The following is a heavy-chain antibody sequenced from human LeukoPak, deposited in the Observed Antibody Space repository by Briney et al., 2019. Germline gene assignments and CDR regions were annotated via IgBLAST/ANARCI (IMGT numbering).Heavy chain of an antibody. J-gene: IGHJ4*02. CDR2: IYSSGTT. D-gene: IGHD6-13*01. V-gene: IGHV4-4*07. CDR3: AREGRKSHSGY. Sequence: SETLSLTCTVSGGSINSYYWTWIRQPAGKGLEWIGRIYSSGTTNYNPSLKSRVTMSVDMSKNQFYLKLSSVTAADTATYYCAREGRKSHSGYWGQGTLVTVAS. CDR1: GGSINSYY.